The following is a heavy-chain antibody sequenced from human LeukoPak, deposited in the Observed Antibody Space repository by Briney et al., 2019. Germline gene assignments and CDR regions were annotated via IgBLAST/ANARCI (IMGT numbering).Heavy chain of an antibody. D-gene: IGHD5-12*01. Sequence: GGSLRLSCAASGFTFSSYRMSWVRQAPGKGLEWVANIKQDGGEKYYVESVKGRFTISRDNVKNSLYLQMNSLRVEDTAVYYCARARGGYDLDYWGQGTLVTVSS. CDR2: IKQDGGEK. CDR1: GFTFSSYR. CDR3: ARARGGYDLDY. V-gene: IGHV3-7*01. J-gene: IGHJ4*02.